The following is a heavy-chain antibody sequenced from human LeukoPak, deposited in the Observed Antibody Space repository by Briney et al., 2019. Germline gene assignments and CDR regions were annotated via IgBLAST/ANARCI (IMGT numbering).Heavy chain of an antibody. CDR3: ARGCSGGSCYHQLDY. CDR2: IYYSGST. D-gene: IGHD2-15*01. CDR1: GGSISSGGYY. V-gene: IGHV4-31*03. J-gene: IGHJ4*02. Sequence: SQTLSLTCTVSGGSISSGGYYWSWIRQHPGKGLEWIGYIYYSGSTNYHPSLESRVTISVDTSKNQVSLKLRSVTAADTAVYFCARGCSGGSCYHQLDYWGQGTLVTVSS.